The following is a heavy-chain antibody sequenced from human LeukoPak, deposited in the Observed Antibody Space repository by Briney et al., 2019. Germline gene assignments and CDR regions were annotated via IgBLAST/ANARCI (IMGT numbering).Heavy chain of an antibody. V-gene: IGHV1-69*13. CDR3: ASDIVVVPAADLKNYYYYMDV. CDR2: IIPIFGTA. D-gene: IGHD2-2*01. Sequence: SVKVSCKASGGTFSSYAISRVRQAPGQGLEWMGGIIPIFGTANYAQKFQGRVTITADESTSTAYMELSSLRSEDTAVYYCASDIVVVPAADLKNYYYYMDVWGKGTTVTVSS. J-gene: IGHJ6*03. CDR1: GGTFSSYA.